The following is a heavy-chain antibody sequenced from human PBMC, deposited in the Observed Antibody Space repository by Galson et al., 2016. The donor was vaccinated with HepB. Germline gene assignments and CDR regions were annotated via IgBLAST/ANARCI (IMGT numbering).Heavy chain of an antibody. CDR3: VRGDTALVPAVIGWVNRFDP. J-gene: IGHJ5*02. V-gene: IGHV1-46*01. Sequence: SVKVSCKASGYTFTSHHMHWVRQAPGQGLEWMGIVNPNGGSTSYAQKFQARVTMTRDTSTSTVYMELSNLRSGDTAVYYCVRGDTALVPAVIGWVNRFDPWGQGTLVIVSS. CDR2: VNPNGGST. CDR1: GYTFTSHH. D-gene: IGHD2-2*01.